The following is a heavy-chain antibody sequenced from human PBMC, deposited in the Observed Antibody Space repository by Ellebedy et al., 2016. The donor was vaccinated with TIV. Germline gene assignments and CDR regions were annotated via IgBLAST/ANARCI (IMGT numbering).Heavy chain of an antibody. CDR2: IYYSGST. Sequence: SETLSLXXTVPGGSISSSSYYWGWIRQPPGKGLEWIGSIYYSGSTYYNPSLKSRVTISVDTSKNQFSLKLSSVTAADTAVYYCARDYRTVTTPYYYGMDVWGQGTTVTVSS. D-gene: IGHD4-11*01. CDR3: ARDYRTVTTPYYYGMDV. CDR1: GGSISSSSYY. J-gene: IGHJ6*02. V-gene: IGHV4-39*07.